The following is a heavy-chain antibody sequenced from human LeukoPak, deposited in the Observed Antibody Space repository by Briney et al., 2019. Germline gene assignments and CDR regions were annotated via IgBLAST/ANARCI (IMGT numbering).Heavy chain of an antibody. CDR3: ARSSGWSLNGFDP. J-gene: IGHJ5*02. CDR1: GGTFSSYT. CDR2: IIPILGIA. Sequence: SVNVSCKASGGTFSSYTISWVRQAPGQGLEWMGRIIPILGIANYAQKFQGRVTITADKSTSTAYMELSSLRSEGTAVYYCARSSGWSLNGFDPWGQGTLVTVSS. V-gene: IGHV1-69*02. D-gene: IGHD6-19*01.